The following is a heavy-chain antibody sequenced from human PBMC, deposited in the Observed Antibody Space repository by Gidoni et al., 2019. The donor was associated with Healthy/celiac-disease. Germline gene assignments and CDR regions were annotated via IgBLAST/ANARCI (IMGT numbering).Heavy chain of an antibody. D-gene: IGHD6-6*01. Sequence: QVPLVQSGAEVKKPGPSVKVSCQASGGTFSSYAISWVRQARRQGLEWMGGIIPIFVTANYAQKFQGRVTITADESTSTAYMGLSSLRSEDTAVYYCACQYSSSSTGDWYFDLWGRGTLVTVSS. J-gene: IGHJ2*01. CDR1: GGTFSSYA. CDR3: ACQYSSSSTGDWYFDL. V-gene: IGHV1-69*01. CDR2: IIPIFVTA.